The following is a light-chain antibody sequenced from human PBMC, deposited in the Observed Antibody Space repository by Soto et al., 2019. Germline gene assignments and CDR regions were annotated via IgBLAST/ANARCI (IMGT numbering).Light chain of an antibody. Sequence: DIQMTPSPSSLSSSVGDKVTITFPASQSISSYLNWYQQKPGKAPKLLIYAASSLQSGVPSRFSGSGSGTDFTLTISSLQPEDFATYYCQQSYSTPRTFGQGTKVDIK. V-gene: IGKV1-39*01. CDR3: QQSYSTPRT. CDR2: AAS. J-gene: IGKJ1*01. CDR1: QSISSY.